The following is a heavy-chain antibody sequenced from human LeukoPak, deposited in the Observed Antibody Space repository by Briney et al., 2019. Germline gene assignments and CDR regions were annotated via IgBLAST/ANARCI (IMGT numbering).Heavy chain of an antibody. CDR3: ARGEYSSSWDHYYFDY. J-gene: IGHJ4*02. D-gene: IGHD6-13*01. CDR2: INPNSGGT. Sequence: ASVKVSCKASGYTFTGYYMHWVRQAPGQGLEWMGRINPNSGGTNYAQTLQGRVTMTRDTSITTAYLEVSSLRSDDTAVYYCARGEYSSSWDHYYFDYWGQGTLVTVSS. V-gene: IGHV1-2*06. CDR1: GYTFTGYY.